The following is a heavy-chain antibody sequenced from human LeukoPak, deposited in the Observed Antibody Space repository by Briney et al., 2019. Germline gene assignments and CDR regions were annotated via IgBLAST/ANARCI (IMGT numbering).Heavy chain of an antibody. CDR3: AREGGARDILTGYYDAYFDY. J-gene: IGHJ4*02. CDR2: VYSGGTT. V-gene: IGHV3-66*01. D-gene: IGHD3-9*01. Sequence: GGSLRLSCAASGFTVSSNYMSWVRQAPGKGLEWVSVVYSGGTTYYADSVKGRFTISRDNSKNTLYLQMNSLRAEDTAVYYCAREGGARDILTGYYDAYFDYWGQGTLVTVSS. CDR1: GFTVSSNY.